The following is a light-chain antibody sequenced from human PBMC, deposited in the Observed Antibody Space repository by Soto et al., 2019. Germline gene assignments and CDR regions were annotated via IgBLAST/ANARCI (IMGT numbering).Light chain of an antibody. J-gene: IGKJ4*01. CDR1: QSVSSSY. Sequence: EIVLTQSPGTLSLSPGERATLSCRASQSVSSSYLAWYQQKPGQAPRLLIYGASSRATGITDRFSGSGSGTDFTLTISRLETEDFAVYYWQQYGSSPQLTFGGGTKVEIK. V-gene: IGKV3-20*01. CDR2: GAS. CDR3: QQYGSSPQLT.